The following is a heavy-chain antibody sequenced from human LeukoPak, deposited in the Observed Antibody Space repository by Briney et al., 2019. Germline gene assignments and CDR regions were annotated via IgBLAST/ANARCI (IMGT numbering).Heavy chain of an antibody. CDR1: GYTFTGYD. J-gene: IGHJ4*02. Sequence: ASVKVSCKASGYTFTGYDINWVRQATGQGLEWMGWMNPNNGHTGYVQKFQGRVTMTRNTSISTAFMELSSLRSDDTAVYYCARGPSMAVAGTLHYWGQGTLVTVSS. D-gene: IGHD6-19*01. CDR2: MNPNNGHT. V-gene: IGHV1-8*01. CDR3: ARGPSMAVAGTLHY.